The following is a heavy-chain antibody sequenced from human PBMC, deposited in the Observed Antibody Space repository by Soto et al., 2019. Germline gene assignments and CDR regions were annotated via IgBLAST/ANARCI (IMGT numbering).Heavy chain of an antibody. CDR1: GLSLSNIW. J-gene: IGHJ4*02. V-gene: IGHV3-7*01. CDR2: IKQGGTET. D-gene: IGHD5-18*01. CDR3: ASLDTARVETAGY. Sequence: GGSLRLSCVGSGLSLSNIWTSWVRQAPGKGLEWVANIKQGGTETYYVDSVKGRFTISKDHAKNSLYLQMNSLRVEDTALYYCASLDTARVETAGYWGQGTLVTVSS.